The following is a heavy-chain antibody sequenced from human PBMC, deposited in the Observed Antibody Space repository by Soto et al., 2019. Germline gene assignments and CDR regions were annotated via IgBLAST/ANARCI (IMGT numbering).Heavy chain of an antibody. CDR1: GGTFGSYA. Sequence: GASVKVSFKASGGTFGSYAISWVRQAPGQGLEWMGGIIPVFGTANYAQKFQGRVTISADESTNTAYLELSSLRSEDTAVYYCAITNHCDITSSDSWGQGTLVTVSS. D-gene: IGHD3-22*01. CDR2: IIPVFGTA. J-gene: IGHJ4*02. V-gene: IGHV1-69*13. CDR3: AITNHCDITSSDS.